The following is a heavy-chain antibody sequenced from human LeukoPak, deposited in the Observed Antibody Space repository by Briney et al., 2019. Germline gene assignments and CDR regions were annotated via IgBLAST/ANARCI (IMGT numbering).Heavy chain of an antibody. J-gene: IGHJ4*02. V-gene: IGHV7-4-1*02. D-gene: IGHD3-10*01. CDR1: GYTFTSYA. CDR3: ARDSKLFGGSGSYYNLDY. Sequence: ASVKVFCKASGYTFTSYAMKWVRQAPGQGLEWMGWINTNTGNPTNAQGFTGRFVFSLDTSVSTAYLQISSLKAEDTAVYYCARDSKLFGGSGSYYNLDYWGQGTLVTVSS. CDR2: INTNTGNP.